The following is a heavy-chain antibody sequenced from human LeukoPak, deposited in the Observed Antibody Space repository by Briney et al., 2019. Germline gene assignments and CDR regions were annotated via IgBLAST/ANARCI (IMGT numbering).Heavy chain of an antibody. J-gene: IGHJ4*02. D-gene: IGHD1-26*01. CDR3: AKDLAGSGSYSFDY. CDR1: GFTFSNYA. V-gene: IGHV3-23*01. CDR2: ISGSGGST. Sequence: GGSLRLSCAASGFTFSNYAMNWVRQAPGRGLEWVSAISGSGGSTYYADSVKGRFTVSRDNSKNTLYLQMNSLRAEDTAVYYCAKDLAGSGSYSFDYWGQGTLVTVSS.